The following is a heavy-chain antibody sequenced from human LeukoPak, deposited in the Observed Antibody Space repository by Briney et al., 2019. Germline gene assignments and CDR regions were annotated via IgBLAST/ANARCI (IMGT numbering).Heavy chain of an antibody. J-gene: IGHJ4*02. Sequence: GSLRLSCAAPGFTFSCYSMNWVRQAPGKGLEGVSSISSSSSYIYYADSVKGRFTISRDNAKNSLYLQMNSLRAEDTAVYYCARTTVTTVPYWGQGTLVTVSS. CDR2: ISSSSSYI. D-gene: IGHD4-17*01. CDR3: ARTTVTTVPY. V-gene: IGHV3-21*01. CDR1: GFTFSCYS.